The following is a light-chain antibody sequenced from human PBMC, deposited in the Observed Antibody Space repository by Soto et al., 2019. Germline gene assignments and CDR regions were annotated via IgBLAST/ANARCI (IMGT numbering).Light chain of an antibody. V-gene: IGLV1-40*01. J-gene: IGLJ2*01. Sequence: QSVLTQPPSVSGAAGQRSTISCTGSSSNIGAGYDVNWYEHLPGSSPKLLIYTHTIRPSGVPGRFSGSKSGTSASLDITGLQAEDEGDYYCLSHDTSYIANVIFGGGTKL. CDR3: LSHDTSYIANVI. CDR1: SSNIGAGYD. CDR2: THT.